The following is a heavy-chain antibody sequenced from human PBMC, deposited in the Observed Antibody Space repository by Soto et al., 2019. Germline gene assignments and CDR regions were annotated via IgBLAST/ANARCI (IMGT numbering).Heavy chain of an antibody. CDR1: GGTFSSYA. J-gene: IGHJ3*02. Sequence: SVKVSCKASGGTFSSYAISWVRQAPGQGLEWMGGIIPIFGTANYAQKFQGRVTITADESTSTAYMELSSLRSEDTAVYYCARRSVAGHDAFDIWGQGKMVTVSS. CDR3: ARRSVAGHDAFDI. V-gene: IGHV1-69*13. D-gene: IGHD6-19*01. CDR2: IIPIFGTA.